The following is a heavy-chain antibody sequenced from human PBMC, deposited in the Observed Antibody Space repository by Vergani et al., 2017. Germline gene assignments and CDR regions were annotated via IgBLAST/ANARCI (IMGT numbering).Heavy chain of an antibody. J-gene: IGHJ4*02. CDR1: GGSISSGSYY. CDR2: IYTSGST. D-gene: IGHD4/OR15-4a*01. CDR3: AGARAGYYLDY. V-gene: IGHV4-61*02. Sequence: QVQLQESGPGLVQPSQTLSLTCTVSGGSISSGSYYWSWIRQPAGKGLEWIGRIYTSGSTNYNPSLKSRVTMSVDTSKNQFSLKLSSVTAAATAVYYCAGARAGYYLDYWGQGTLVTVSS.